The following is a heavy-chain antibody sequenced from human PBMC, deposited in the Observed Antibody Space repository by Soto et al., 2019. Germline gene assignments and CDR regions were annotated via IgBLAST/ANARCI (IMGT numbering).Heavy chain of an antibody. CDR1: GGTFSSYA. Sequence: KVSCKASGGTFSSYAISWVRHAPGQGLEWMGGIIPIFGTANYAQKFQGRVTITADESTSTAYMELSSLRSEDTAVYYCARDGVGALYWYLDLWSRGTLVTVSS. CDR2: IIPIFGTA. V-gene: IGHV1-69*01. D-gene: IGHD1-26*01. J-gene: IGHJ2*01. CDR3: ARDGVGALYWYLDL.